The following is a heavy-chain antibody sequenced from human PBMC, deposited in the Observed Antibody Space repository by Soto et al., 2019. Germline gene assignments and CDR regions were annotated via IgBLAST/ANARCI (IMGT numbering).Heavy chain of an antibody. CDR3: AKDRLGISDWFDP. Sequence: GGSLRLSCAVSGFTFSSYAMSWVRQAPGKGLERVSAISGSGGSTYYADPVKGRFNISRDNSKNTLYLQMNSLRAEDTAVYYCAKDRLGISDWFDPWGQGTLVTVSS. CDR1: GFTFSSYA. D-gene: IGHD7-27*01. CDR2: ISGSGGST. V-gene: IGHV3-23*01. J-gene: IGHJ5*02.